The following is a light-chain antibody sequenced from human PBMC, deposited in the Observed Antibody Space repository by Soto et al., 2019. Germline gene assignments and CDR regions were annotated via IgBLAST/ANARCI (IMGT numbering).Light chain of an antibody. CDR2: DAS. V-gene: IGKV1-33*01. CDR3: LQLNTYPWT. J-gene: IGKJ1*01. CDR1: QDISNY. Sequence: IQMTQSPSSVSASVGDRVTITCQASQDISNYLNWYQQKPGKAPNILIYDASNLETGVPSRFSGSRSGTEFTLTISSLQPEDVATYYCLQLNTYPWTFGQGTKVDIK.